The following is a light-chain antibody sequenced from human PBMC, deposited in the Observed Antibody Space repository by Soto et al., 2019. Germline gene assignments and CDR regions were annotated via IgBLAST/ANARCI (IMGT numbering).Light chain of an antibody. CDR2: GAS. J-gene: IGKJ1*01. CDR1: QSVSSIY. CDR3: QHYGSSRWT. V-gene: IGKV3-20*01. Sequence: EIVLTQSPGTLSLSPGERATLSCRASQSVSSIYLAWYQQKPGQAPSLLIYGASRRATGIPDRFSGSGSGTDFTLTINRLEPEDFAVYYCQHYGSSRWTFGQGTKVEI.